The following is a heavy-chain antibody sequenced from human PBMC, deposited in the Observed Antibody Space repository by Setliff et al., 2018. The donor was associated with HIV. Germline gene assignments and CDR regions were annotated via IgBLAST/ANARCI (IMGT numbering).Heavy chain of an antibody. CDR3: ARSIVVAGHFDF. Sequence: PGESLKISCKASGYSFTSYWIGWVRQMPGKGLEWMGIINPGDSDIRYSPSFRGQVTISVDKSINTAYLQWSSLKASDTAMYYCARSIVVAGHFDFWGQGALVTVSS. V-gene: IGHV5-51*01. CDR1: GYSFTSYW. CDR2: INPGDSDI. J-gene: IGHJ4*02. D-gene: IGHD6-19*01.